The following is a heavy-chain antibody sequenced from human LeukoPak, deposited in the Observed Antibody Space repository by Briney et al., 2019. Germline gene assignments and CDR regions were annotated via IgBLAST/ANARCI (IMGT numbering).Heavy chain of an antibody. CDR1: GFSFSSSW. D-gene: IGHD1-26*01. CDR2: INDDETST. J-gene: IGHJ4*02. CDR3: ATTGSGSYYDF. Sequence: GGSLRLSCAASGFSFSSSWMHWVRQAAGKGLVWVSRINDDETSTSYADSVKGRFTISRDNAKNTLYLQMNSPRAEDTAVYYCATTGSGSYYDFWGQGTLVTVSS. V-gene: IGHV3-74*01.